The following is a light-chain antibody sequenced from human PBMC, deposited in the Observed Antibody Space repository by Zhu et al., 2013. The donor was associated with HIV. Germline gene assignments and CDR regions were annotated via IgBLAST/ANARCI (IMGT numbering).Light chain of an antibody. CDR1: QSVSTNY. CDR2: GAS. Sequence: EIVLTQSPGTLSLSPGQRATLSCRASQSVSTNYLVWYQQKPGQAPRLLIYGASRRATGIPDRFSGSGSGTGFTLTISGLEPEDFAVYYCQQFISSPVTFGQGTRLEIK. J-gene: IGKJ5*01. CDR3: QQFISSPVT. V-gene: IGKV3-20*01.